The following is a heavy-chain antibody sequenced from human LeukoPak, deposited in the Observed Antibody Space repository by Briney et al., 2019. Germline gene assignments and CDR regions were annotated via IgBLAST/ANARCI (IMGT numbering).Heavy chain of an antibody. D-gene: IGHD5-12*01. J-gene: IGHJ4*02. Sequence: GGSLRLSCAASGFSVSRNYMRWVRQAPGKGLEWVSVIYSGDNTYYADSVKGRFTISRDNSKNTLYLQMNSLRAEDTAVYYCAREATITAYNFDYWGQGTLVTVSS. CDR2: IYSGDNT. V-gene: IGHV3-66*01. CDR3: AREATITAYNFDY. CDR1: GFSVSRNY.